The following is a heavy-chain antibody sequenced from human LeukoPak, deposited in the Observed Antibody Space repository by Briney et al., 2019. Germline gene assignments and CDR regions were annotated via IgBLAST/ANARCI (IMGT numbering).Heavy chain of an antibody. D-gene: IGHD1-26*01. CDR1: GFTFSDYY. Sequence: GGSLRLSCAASGFTFSDYYMSWIRQAPGKGLEWVSYISSSGSTIYYADSVKGRFTISRDNAKNSLYLQMNSLRADDTAVYYCAKGGPTGSNYFDFWGQGTLVTVSS. J-gene: IGHJ4*02. V-gene: IGHV3-11*01. CDR2: ISSSGSTI. CDR3: AKGGPTGSNYFDF.